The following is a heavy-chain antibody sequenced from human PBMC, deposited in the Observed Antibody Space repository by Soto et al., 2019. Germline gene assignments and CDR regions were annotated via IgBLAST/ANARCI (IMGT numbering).Heavy chain of an antibody. CDR1: GFTFSSYG. D-gene: IGHD2-21*02. V-gene: IGHV3-30*18. Sequence: QVQLVESGRGVVQPGRSLRLSCAASGFTFSSYGMHWVRQAPGKGLEWVAVISYDGSNKYYADSVKGRFTISRDNSKNTLYLQMNSLRAEDTAVYYCAKGSGGNSRIFDYWGQGTLVTVSS. J-gene: IGHJ4*02. CDR2: ISYDGSNK. CDR3: AKGSGGNSRIFDY.